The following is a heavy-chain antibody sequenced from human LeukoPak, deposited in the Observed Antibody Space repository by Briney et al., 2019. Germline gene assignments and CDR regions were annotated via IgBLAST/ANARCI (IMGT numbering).Heavy chain of an antibody. CDR1: GYTFTSYG. J-gene: IGHJ4*02. V-gene: IGHV1-18*01. CDR3: ARDLDRGNPRPNFDY. Sequence: ASVKVSCKASGYTFTSYGISWVRQAPGQGLEWMGWISAYNGNTNYAQKLQGRVTMTTDTSTSTAYMELRSLRSDDTAVYYCARDLDRGNPRPNFDYWGQGTLVTVSS. CDR2: ISAYNGNT. D-gene: IGHD1-1*01.